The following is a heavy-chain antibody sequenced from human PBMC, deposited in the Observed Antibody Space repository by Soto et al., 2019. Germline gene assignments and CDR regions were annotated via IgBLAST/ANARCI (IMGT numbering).Heavy chain of an antibody. CDR2: ISSSGSTI. V-gene: IGHV3-11*01. Sequence: PGGSLRLSCAASGFTFSDYYMSWIRQAPGKGLEWVSYISSSGSTIYYADSVKGRFTISRDNAKNSLYLQMSSLRAEDTAVYYCARAHTGYTSSWHGFSDYWGQGTLVTVSS. CDR1: GFTFSDYY. D-gene: IGHD6-13*01. J-gene: IGHJ4*02. CDR3: ARAHTGYTSSWHGFSDY.